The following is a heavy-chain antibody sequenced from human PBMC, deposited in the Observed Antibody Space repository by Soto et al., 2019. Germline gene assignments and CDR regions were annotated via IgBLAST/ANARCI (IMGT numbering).Heavy chain of an antibody. CDR2: IYYIGST. V-gene: IGHV4-39*07. J-gene: IGHJ6*02. CDR3: ATGSGSYYYYYYGMDV. D-gene: IGHD3-10*01. CDR1: GGSISTRSSY. Sequence: SETLSLTCTVSGGSISTRSSYWGWIRQPPGKGLEWIGCIYYIGSTNYNPSLKSRVAISIDTSKTRFSLKLSSVTAADTAVYYCATGSGSYYYYYYGMDVWGQGTTVTVSS.